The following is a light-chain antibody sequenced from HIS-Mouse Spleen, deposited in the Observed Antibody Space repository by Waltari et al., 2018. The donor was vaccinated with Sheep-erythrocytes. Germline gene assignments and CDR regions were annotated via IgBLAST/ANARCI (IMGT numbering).Light chain of an antibody. CDR2: AAS. V-gene: IGKV1-9*01. CDR1: QGISSY. J-gene: IGKJ3*01. CDR3: QQLNSYPPA. Sequence: DIQLTQSPSFLSPSVGDRVTITCRASQGISSYLAWYQQNPGKAPKLLIYAASTLQSGVPSRFSGSGSGTEFTLTISSLQPEDFATYYCQQLNSYPPAFGPGTKVDIK.